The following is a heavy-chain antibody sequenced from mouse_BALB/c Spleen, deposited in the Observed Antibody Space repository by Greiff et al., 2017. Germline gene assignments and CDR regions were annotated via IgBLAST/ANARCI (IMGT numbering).Heavy chain of an antibody. CDR2: IYPSDSYT. CDR1: GYTFTSYW. Sequence: QVQLQQPGAELVRPGASVKLSCKASGYTFTSYWINWVKQRPGQGLEWIGNIYPSDSYTNYNQKFKDKATLTVDKSSSTAYMQLSSPTSEDSAVYYCTREGYGNYEVYYFDYWGQGTTLTVSS. CDR3: TREGYGNYEVYYFDY. D-gene: IGHD2-1*01. V-gene: IGHV1-69*02. J-gene: IGHJ2*01.